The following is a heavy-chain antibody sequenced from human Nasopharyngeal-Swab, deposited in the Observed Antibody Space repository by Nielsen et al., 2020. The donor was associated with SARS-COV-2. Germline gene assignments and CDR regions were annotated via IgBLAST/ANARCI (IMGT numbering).Heavy chain of an antibody. CDR2: INPNSGDT. Sequence: ASVKVSCKVSGYTLTELSMHWVRQAPGQGLEWMGWINPNSGDTNYAQKFQGWVTMTRDTPISTAYMELSRLRSDDTAVYFCARERLTPPNWFDPWGQGALVTVSS. D-gene: IGHD1-14*01. V-gene: IGHV1-2*04. CDR1: GYTLTELS. J-gene: IGHJ5*02. CDR3: ARERLTPPNWFDP.